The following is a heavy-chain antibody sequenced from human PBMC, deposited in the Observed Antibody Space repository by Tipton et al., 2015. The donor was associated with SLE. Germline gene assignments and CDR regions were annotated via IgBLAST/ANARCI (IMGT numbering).Heavy chain of an antibody. CDR1: GGSISSSNYY. V-gene: IGHV4-39*07. J-gene: IGHJ4*01. Sequence: LRLSCTVSGGSISSSNYYWGWIRQPPGKGLEWIGSIYYSGSTYYNPSLKSRVSISVDTSKTQFFLNLHSVTAADTAVYYCARGGASVLIRNCYFDYWGQGSLVTVSS. D-gene: IGHD2-8*01. CDR2: IYYSGST. CDR3: ARGGASVLIRNCYFDY.